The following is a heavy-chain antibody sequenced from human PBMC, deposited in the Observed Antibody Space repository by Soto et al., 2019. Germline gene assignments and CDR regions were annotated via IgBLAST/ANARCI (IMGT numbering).Heavy chain of an antibody. V-gene: IGHV4-39*02. Sequence: SETLSLTCIVSGESISGTIYYWGWIRQPPGKGLEWIGSIYYSGSTYYNPSLKSRVTISVDTSKNHFSLKLTSVTAADTAVYYCARLGGSGWFYFDSWGQGSQVTVSS. CDR1: GESISGTIYY. D-gene: IGHD6-13*01. CDR2: IYYSGST. J-gene: IGHJ4*02. CDR3: ARLGGSGWFYFDS.